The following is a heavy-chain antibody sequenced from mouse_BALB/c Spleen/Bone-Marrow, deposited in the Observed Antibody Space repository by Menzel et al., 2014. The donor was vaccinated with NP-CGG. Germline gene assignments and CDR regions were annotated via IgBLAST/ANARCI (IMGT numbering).Heavy chain of an antibody. D-gene: IGHD2-4*01. Sequence: VKLMESGPGLVAPSQSLSITYTVSGFSLTSYGVHWVRQPPVKGLEWLGVIWAGGSTNYNSALMSRLSISKDNSKSQVFLKMNSLQTDDTAMYYCATPIYYDYPLFAYWGQGTLVTVSA. V-gene: IGHV2-9*02. CDR1: GFSLTSYG. CDR2: IWAGGST. CDR3: ATPIYYDYPLFAY. J-gene: IGHJ3*01.